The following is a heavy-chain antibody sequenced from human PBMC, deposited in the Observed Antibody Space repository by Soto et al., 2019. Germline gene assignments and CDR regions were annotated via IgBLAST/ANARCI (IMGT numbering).Heavy chain of an antibody. J-gene: IGHJ4*02. D-gene: IGHD3-10*01. CDR1: DGTCIGYG. CDR2: INHSGST. V-gene: IGHV4-34*01. Sequence: TSETLSLTCSVEDGTCIGYGGSWIRQPPGKGLEWIGEINHSGSTNYNPSLKSRVTISVDTSKNQFSLKLTSVTAADTAVYYCARGLRGALWFGELFWPRPVDYWGQGTLVTVSS. CDR3: ARGLRGALWFGELFWPRPVDY.